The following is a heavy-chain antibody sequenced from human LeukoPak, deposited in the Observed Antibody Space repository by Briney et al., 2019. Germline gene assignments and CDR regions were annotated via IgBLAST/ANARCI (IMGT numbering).Heavy chain of an antibody. CDR2: IYYSGNT. V-gene: IGHV4-59*07. J-gene: IGHJ3*02. CDR3: AIPTVVTPFAFDI. CDR1: GGSLCRYH. Sequence: ADPLSLPCTVWGGSLCRYHGRWMPHPPEKALEGIGYIYYSGNTNHNPPLKSRVAISVDTSKNQFSLKLSSVTAADTAVYYCAIPTVVTPFAFDIWGQGTMVTVSS. D-gene: IGHD4-23*01.